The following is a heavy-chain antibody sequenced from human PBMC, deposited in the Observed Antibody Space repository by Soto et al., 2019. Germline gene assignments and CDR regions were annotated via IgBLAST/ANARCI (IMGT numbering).Heavy chain of an antibody. D-gene: IGHD2-15*01. CDR1: GYTFTSYG. Sequence: ASVKVSCKASGYTFTSYGISWVRQAPGQGLEWMGWISAYNGNTNYAQKLQGRVTMTTGKSTSTAYMELRSLRSDDTAVYYCATLPEGYCSGGSCYGGNLDYWGQGTLVTVSS. CDR3: ATLPEGYCSGGSCYGGNLDY. CDR2: ISAYNGNT. J-gene: IGHJ4*02. V-gene: IGHV1-18*01.